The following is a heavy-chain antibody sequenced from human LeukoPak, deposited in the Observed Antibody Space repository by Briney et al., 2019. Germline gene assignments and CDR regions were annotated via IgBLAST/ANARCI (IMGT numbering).Heavy chain of an antibody. V-gene: IGHV4-39*01. CDR2: LFYTGKT. J-gene: IGHJ4*02. CDR1: DDSISSSSYY. D-gene: IGHD1-26*01. Sequence: SETLSLPCIVSDDSISSSSYYWGWVRQPPGKGLDWIENLFYTGKTFYNPSLHSRVTISVDTSKSQFSLRLSSVTGADTAVYYCARTDSGRYSYFDYWGQGTLVSVSS. CDR3: ARTDSGRYSYFDY.